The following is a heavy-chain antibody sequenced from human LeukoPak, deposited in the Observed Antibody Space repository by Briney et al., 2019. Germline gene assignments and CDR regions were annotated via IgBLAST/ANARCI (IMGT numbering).Heavy chain of an antibody. V-gene: IGHV4-61*02. J-gene: IGHJ5*02. Sequence: DPSQTLSLTCTVSGGSISSGSYYWSWIRQPAGKGLEWIGRIYTSGSTNYNPSLKSRVTISVDTSKNQFSLKLSSVTAADTAVYYCARGPWFDPWGQGTLVTVSS. CDR3: ARGPWFDP. CDR2: IYTSGST. CDR1: GGSISSGSYY.